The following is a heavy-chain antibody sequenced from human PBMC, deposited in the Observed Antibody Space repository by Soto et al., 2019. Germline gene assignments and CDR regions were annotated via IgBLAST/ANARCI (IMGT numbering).Heavy chain of an antibody. CDR2: IIPIFGTA. D-gene: IGHD6-19*01. CDR3: ARATAVAGTAEPHGMDV. J-gene: IGHJ6*02. CDR1: GGTFSSYA. V-gene: IGHV1-69*12. Sequence: QVQLVQSGAEVKKPGSSVKVSCKASGGTFSSYAISWVRQAPGQGLEWMGGIIPIFGTANYAQKFQGRVTITADESTSTTYMELSSLRSEDTAVYYCARATAVAGTAEPHGMDVWGQGTTVTVSS.